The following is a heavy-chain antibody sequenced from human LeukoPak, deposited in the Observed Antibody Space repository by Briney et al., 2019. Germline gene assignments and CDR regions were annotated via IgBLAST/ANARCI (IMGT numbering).Heavy chain of an antibody. V-gene: IGHV1-2*02. J-gene: IGHJ4*02. CDR2: INPNSGGT. Sequence: SVKVSCKASGYTFTGYDLHWVRQAPGQGLEWMGWINPNSGGTNYAQKFQGRVTMTRDTSSTTAYMELRWLRSDDTAVYYCARPYCRGGSCTSFWDYWGQGTLVTVSS. CDR3: ARPYCRGGSCTSFWDY. CDR1: GYTFTGYD. D-gene: IGHD2-15*01.